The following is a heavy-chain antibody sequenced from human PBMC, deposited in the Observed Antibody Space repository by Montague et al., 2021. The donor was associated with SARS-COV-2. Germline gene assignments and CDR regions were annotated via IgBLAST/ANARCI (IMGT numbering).Heavy chain of an antibody. V-gene: IGHV4-59*12. CDR3: ARDRPESWRISPGLAGLFATVVHSASGMDV. CDR1: GGSISSYY. Sequence: SETLSLTCTVSGGSISSYYWSWIRQPPGKGLEWIGYIYYSGGTNYNPSLRSRITMSIDTSRNQFSLEVRYVTAADTAVYFCARDRPESWRISPGLAGLFATVVHSASGMDVWGQGSTVTVS. D-gene: IGHD2-15*01. CDR2: IYYSGGT. J-gene: IGHJ6*02.